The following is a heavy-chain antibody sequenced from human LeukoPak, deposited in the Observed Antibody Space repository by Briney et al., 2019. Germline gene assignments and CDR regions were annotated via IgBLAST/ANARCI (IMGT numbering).Heavy chain of an antibody. V-gene: IGHV3-23*01. J-gene: IGHJ4*02. CDR1: GFTFKTYT. Sequence: GGSLRLSCIASGFTFKTYTMSWVRQAPGEGLKWVSGIVTSGDTYYADSVKGRFTISRDDSKNTLYLQMNSLRAEDTAVYYCARTASSGYFYFDYWGQGTLVTVSS. CDR2: IVTSGDT. CDR3: ARTASSGYFYFDY. D-gene: IGHD3-22*01.